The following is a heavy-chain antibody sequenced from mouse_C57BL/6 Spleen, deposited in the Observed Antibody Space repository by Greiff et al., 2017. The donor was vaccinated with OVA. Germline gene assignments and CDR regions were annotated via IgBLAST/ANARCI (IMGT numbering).Heavy chain of an antibody. D-gene: IGHD1-1*02. Sequence: QVQLKESGAELARPGASVKLSCKASGYTFTSYGISWVKQRTGQGLEWIGEIYPRSGNTYYNEKFKGKATLTADKSSSTAYMELRSLTSEDSAVYFCARRGVGRGDYWGQGTTLTVSS. CDR3: ARRGVGRGDY. J-gene: IGHJ2*01. CDR1: GYTFTSYG. V-gene: IGHV1-81*01. CDR2: IYPRSGNT.